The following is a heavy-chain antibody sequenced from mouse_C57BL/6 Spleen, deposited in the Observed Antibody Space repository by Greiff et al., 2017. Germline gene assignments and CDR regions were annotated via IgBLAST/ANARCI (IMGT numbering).Heavy chain of an antibody. J-gene: IGHJ2*01. CDR2: IDPSDSET. V-gene: IGHV1-52*01. CDR1: GYTFTSCW. Sequence: QVQLQQPGAELVRPGSSVKLSCKASGYTFTSCWMHWVKQRPIQGLAWIGNIDPSDSETHYNQKFKDKATLTVDKSSSTAYMQLSSLTSEDSAVYYCARGEVSTMITYFDYWGQGTTLTVSS. D-gene: IGHD2-4*01. CDR3: ARGEVSTMITYFDY.